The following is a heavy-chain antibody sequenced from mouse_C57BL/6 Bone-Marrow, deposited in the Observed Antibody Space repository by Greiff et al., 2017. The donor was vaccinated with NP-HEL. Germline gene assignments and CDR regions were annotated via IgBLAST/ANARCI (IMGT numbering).Heavy chain of an antibody. CDR2: IDPSDSYT. CDR1: GYTFTSYW. D-gene: IGHD1-1*01. Sequence: QVQLQQSGAELVMPGASVKLSCKASGYTFTSYWMHWVKQRPGQGLEWIGEIDPSDSYTNYNQKFKGKSTLTVDKSSSTAYMQLSSLTSEDSAVYYCARGRTTVVVDYWGQGTTLTVSS. CDR3: ARGRTTVVVDY. J-gene: IGHJ2*01. V-gene: IGHV1-69*01.